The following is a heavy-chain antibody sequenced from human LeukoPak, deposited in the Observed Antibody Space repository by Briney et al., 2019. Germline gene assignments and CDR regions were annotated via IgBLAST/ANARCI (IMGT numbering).Heavy chain of an antibody. Sequence: GGSLRLSCAASGFNFADSAMSWVRQTPRKGLEWVSLISFNGRNTYYGDSVKGRFTISRDNSKNTLYLQMNSLRAEDTAVYYCARDQAPMDDYYYYYGMDVWGQGTTVTVSS. CDR3: ARDQAPMDDYYYYYGMDV. V-gene: IGHV3-23*01. D-gene: IGHD2-2*03. J-gene: IGHJ6*02. CDR2: ISFNGRNT. CDR1: GFNFADSA.